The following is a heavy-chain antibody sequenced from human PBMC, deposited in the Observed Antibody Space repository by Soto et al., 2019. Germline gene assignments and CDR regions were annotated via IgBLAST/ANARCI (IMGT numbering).Heavy chain of an antibody. Sequence: SETLSLTCTVSHGSLSPNYWSWIRQPPGKGLEWIGYIYYAGTTTYNPSLQSRVSISLDTSNNEVSLKLTSVTAADTAVYFCSRLGAFYQAMDAWGQGTLVTVSS. V-gene: IGHV4-59*08. CDR3: SRLGAFYQAMDA. J-gene: IGHJ1*01. D-gene: IGHD2-2*01. CDR1: HGSLSPNY. CDR2: IYYAGTT.